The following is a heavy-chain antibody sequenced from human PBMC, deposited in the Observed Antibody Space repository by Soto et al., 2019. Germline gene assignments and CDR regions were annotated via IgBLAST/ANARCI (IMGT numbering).Heavy chain of an antibody. D-gene: IGHD2-2*02. J-gene: IGHJ4*01. CDR2: IWYDGSQK. V-gene: IGHV3-33*06. CDR3: AKEVWGLYTFGRPLDN. Sequence: LRLSCAVSGFNFSKFGMYWVRQAPGKGLEWVAVIWYDGSQKYYTDSVQGRFTISRDNSNNALYLQMNSLRAEDTAVYYCAKEVWGLYTFGRPLDNWGHGTLVTVSS. CDR1: GFNFSKFG.